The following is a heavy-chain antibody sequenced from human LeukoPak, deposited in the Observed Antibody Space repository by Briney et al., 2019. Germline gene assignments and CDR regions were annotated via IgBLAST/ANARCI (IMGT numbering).Heavy chain of an antibody. Sequence: PGASLRLSCAASGFTFSSYAMSWVRQAPGKGLEWVSAISGSGGGTYYADSVKGRFTISRDNSKNTLYLQMNSLRAEDTAVYYCAKYELSSGWPHFDYWGQGTLVTVSS. D-gene: IGHD6-19*01. CDR2: ISGSGGGT. CDR1: GFTFSSYA. V-gene: IGHV3-23*01. CDR3: AKYELSSGWPHFDY. J-gene: IGHJ4*02.